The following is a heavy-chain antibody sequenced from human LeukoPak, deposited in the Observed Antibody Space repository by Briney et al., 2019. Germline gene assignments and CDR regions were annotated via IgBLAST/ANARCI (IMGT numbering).Heavy chain of an antibody. J-gene: IGHJ6*03. V-gene: IGHV4-39*07. CDR1: GGSVSSNNCY. CDR3: ARGTVTTWYYYYYYYMDV. D-gene: IGHD4-11*01. Sequence: SETLSLTCTVSGGSVSSNNCYWGWIRPPPGKGLEWIGTISYSGSTWYNPSLKSRVTISVDTSKNQFSLKLSSVTAADTAVYYCARGTVTTWYYYYYYYMDVWGKGTTVTVSS. CDR2: ISYSGST.